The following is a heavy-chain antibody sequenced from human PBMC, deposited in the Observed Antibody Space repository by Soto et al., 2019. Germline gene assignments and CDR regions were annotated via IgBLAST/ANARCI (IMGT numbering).Heavy chain of an antibody. CDR1: GGTFSSCG. V-gene: IGHV1-69*06. CDR3: ARDSAPGSYSDY. Sequence: SVKVSWKDSGGTFSSCGISWVRPAPGQGLEWMGGIIPIFGTGNYAQKFQGSVTITADKSTSTAYMELSSLRSEDTAVYYCARDSAPGSYSDYWGQGTRVTVS. CDR2: IIPIFGTG. J-gene: IGHJ4*02. D-gene: IGHD3-10*01.